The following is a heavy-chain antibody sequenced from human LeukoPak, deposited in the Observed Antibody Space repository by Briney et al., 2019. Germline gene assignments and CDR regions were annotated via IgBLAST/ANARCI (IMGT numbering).Heavy chain of an antibody. J-gene: IGHJ6*03. V-gene: IGHV3-53*01. Sequence: PGRSLRLSCSVSGFTVSSNAMSWVRQAPGKGLEWVSFIYSDNTHYSDSVKGRFTISRDNSKNTLYLQMNSLRAEDTAVYYCAGAYDYYGSGSRRNPYYYYYMDVWGKGTTVTISS. CDR3: AGAYDYYGSGSRRNPYYYYYMDV. CDR1: GFTVSSNA. D-gene: IGHD3-10*01. CDR2: IYSDNT.